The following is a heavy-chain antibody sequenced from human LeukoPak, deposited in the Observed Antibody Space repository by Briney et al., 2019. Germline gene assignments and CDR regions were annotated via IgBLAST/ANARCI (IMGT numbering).Heavy chain of an antibody. D-gene: IGHD6-13*01. V-gene: IGHV4-31*03. CDR3: AREFREAAAGTRGFDY. Sequence: SETLSLTCTVSGGSISSGGYYWSWIRQHPGKGLEWIGYIYYSGSTYYNPSLKSRVTISVDTSKNQFSLKLSSVTAADTAVYYCAREFREAAAGTRGFDYWGQGTLVTVSS. CDR1: GGSISSGGYY. J-gene: IGHJ4*02. CDR2: IYYSGST.